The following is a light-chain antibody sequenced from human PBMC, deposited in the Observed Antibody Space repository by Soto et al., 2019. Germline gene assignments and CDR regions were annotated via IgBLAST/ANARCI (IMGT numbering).Light chain of an antibody. CDR1: QSVSSY. Sequence: EIVLTQSPATLSLSPGERATLSCRASQSVSSYLAWYQQKPGQAPRLLIYDASNRATGIPARFSGSGSETSFTLTISSLEPEDFEVYYCQQRSNWPTFGQGTKVEIK. V-gene: IGKV3-11*01. CDR2: DAS. J-gene: IGKJ1*01. CDR3: QQRSNWPT.